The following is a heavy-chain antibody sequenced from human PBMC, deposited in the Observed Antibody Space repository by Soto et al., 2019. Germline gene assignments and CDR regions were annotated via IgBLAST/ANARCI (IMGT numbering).Heavy chain of an antibody. CDR3: ARVPWGGTYYFDF. D-gene: IGHD2-21*01. J-gene: IGHJ4*02. CDR1: GYIFANYW. V-gene: IGHV5-51*01. CDR2: IYPGDSDT. Sequence: GESLKISCKGSGYIFANYWIAWVRQMPGKGLEWMGIIYPGDSDTRYSPSFQGQVTISADKSISTAYLQWSSLKASDTAMYYCARVPWGGTYYFDFWGLGTLVTVSS.